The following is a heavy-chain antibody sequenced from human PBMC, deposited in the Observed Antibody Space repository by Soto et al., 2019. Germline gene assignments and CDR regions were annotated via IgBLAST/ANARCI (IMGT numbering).Heavy chain of an antibody. CDR2: ISPHNGIT. J-gene: IGHJ4*02. V-gene: IGHV1-18*01. CDR3: ATSLDYPSGWEFDY. D-gene: IGHD6-19*01. CDR1: GYAFASYG. Sequence: QVQLVQSGAEVKKPGASVKVSCKASGYAFASYGINWVRQAPGQGLEWMGCISPHNGITNYEQKLQGRVTITTDTSTNTPFMHLRSLRFDDTAVYYCATSLDYPSGWEFDYWGQGTLVTVSS.